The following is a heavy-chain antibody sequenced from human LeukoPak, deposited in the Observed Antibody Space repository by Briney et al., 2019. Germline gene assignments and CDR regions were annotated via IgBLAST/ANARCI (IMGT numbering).Heavy chain of an antibody. CDR1: GFTFSRLW. D-gene: IGHD3-16*01. J-gene: IGHJ3*02. CDR2: IDQSGGRN. Sequence: GGSLRLSCAASGFTFSRLWMNWVHQAPGIGLEWVANIDQSGGRNNYVDSVKGRFTISRDNAKNSLFLEMSSLRADDTAVYFCARDVEGGTFDIWGQGTTVTVSS. CDR3: ARDVEGGTFDI. V-gene: IGHV3-7*05.